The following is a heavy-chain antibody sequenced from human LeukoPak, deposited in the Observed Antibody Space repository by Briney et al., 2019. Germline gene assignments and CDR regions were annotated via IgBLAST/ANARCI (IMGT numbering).Heavy chain of an antibody. D-gene: IGHD1-1*01. Sequence: SVKVSCKASGGTFSSSGINWVRQAPGQGLEWVGGIIPIFDTPNYAHKFQGRVTITADKSTSTAYTELSSLRSEDTAVYYCTRGAFNYNDGYYHGMDVWGKGTTVTVSS. CDR3: TRGAFNYNDGYYHGMDV. J-gene: IGHJ6*04. CDR2: IIPIFDTP. CDR1: GGTFSSSG. V-gene: IGHV1-69*06.